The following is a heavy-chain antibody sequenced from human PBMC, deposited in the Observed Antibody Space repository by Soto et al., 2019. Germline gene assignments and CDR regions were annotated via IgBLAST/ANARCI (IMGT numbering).Heavy chain of an antibody. J-gene: IGHJ4*02. V-gene: IGHV5-51*01. CDR3: ARLGDYDYLIYYFDY. CDR2: IYPGDSDT. Sequence: GESLKISCKGSGYSFTSYWIGWVRQMPGKGLEWMGIIYPGDSDTRYSPSFQGQVTISADKSISTAYLQWSSLKASDTAMYYCARLGDYDYLIYYFDYWGQGTLVTVSS. D-gene: IGHD5-12*01. CDR1: GYSFTSYW.